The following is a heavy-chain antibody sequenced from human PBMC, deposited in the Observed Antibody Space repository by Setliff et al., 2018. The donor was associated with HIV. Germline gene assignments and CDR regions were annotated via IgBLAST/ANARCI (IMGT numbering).Heavy chain of an antibody. V-gene: IGHV3-11*01. D-gene: IGHD3-22*01. Sequence: GGSLRLPCTASGFSFSAYHMGWVRQSPGKGLEWIAYISSPSTMFYADYVRGRFTNSRDNAKISLYLQMDRPRVEDTAVYYCARHHDLNVYDSSSFDYWGQGTLVASPQ. CDR3: ARHHDLNVYDSSSFDY. CDR1: GFSFSAYH. CDR2: ISSPSTM. J-gene: IGHJ4*02.